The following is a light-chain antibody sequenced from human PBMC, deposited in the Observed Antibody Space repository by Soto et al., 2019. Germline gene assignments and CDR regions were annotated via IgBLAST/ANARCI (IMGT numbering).Light chain of an antibody. CDR2: NTN. CDR1: SGSVSTSYY. Sequence: QTVVTQEPSFSVSPGGTVTLTCGFSSGSVSTSYYPNWYQQTPGQAPRTLIYNTNTRYSGVPDRFSGSILGNKAALTITGGQADDESDYYCVLYMGSGIWVFGGGTQLTVL. J-gene: IGLJ2*01. CDR3: VLYMGSGIWV. V-gene: IGLV8-61*01.